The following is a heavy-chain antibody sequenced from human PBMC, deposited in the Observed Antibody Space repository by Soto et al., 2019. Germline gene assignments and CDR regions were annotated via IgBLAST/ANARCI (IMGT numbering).Heavy chain of an antibody. CDR1: GGSISSGGYY. CDR3: ARSVFP. CDR2: IYYIGST. Sequence: QVQLQESGPGLVKPSQTLSLTCTVSGGSISSGGYYWNWIRQHPGKGLEWIGYIYYIGSTYYSPSLKRRVTISLDTSKNQFALKLSSVTAADTAVYYCARSVFPWGQGTLVTVSS. V-gene: IGHV4-31*03. J-gene: IGHJ5*02.